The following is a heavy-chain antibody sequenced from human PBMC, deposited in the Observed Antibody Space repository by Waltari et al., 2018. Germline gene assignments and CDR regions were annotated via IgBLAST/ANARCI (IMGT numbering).Heavy chain of an antibody. D-gene: IGHD5-12*01. CDR3: ATYIGASVGTAAFDV. CDR1: HY. V-gene: IGHV4-39*02. J-gene: IGHJ3*01. CDR2: LSYTGAT. Sequence: HYWGWIRQPPGEGLEWIGTLSYTGATYSSPSLQSRVTISRDTSKNHLSLTLGSVTAADTAVYYCATYIGASVGTAAFDVWGQGTMVTVSS.